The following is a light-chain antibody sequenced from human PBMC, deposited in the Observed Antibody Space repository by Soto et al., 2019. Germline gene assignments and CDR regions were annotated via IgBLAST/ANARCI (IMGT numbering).Light chain of an antibody. J-gene: IGLJ1*01. Sequence: QSALTQPPSASGTPGQRVIISCSGSSSNIGSNIVNWYQQLPGTAPKLLIYSNNQRPSGVPDRFSGSKSGTSASLAISGLQSDDEADYYCAAWNDGLNAYVFGTGTKVTVL. CDR1: SSNIGSNI. CDR3: AAWNDGLNAYV. CDR2: SNN. V-gene: IGLV1-44*01.